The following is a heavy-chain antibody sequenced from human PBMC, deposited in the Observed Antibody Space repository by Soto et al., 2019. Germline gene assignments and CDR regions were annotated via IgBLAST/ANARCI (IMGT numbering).Heavy chain of an antibody. CDR2: ISGGGDTT. J-gene: IGHJ4*02. Sequence: EVQLLESGGGLVQPGGSLRLSCAASGFTFNNYAMTWVRQAPGKGLEWVSAISGGGDTTSYADSVKGRFTVSRDGSKNTLYLQRSSLRAEDTALYYCATGRGGSGSLTPRVDFWGQGTLVTVSS. V-gene: IGHV3-23*01. CDR1: GFTFNNYA. CDR3: ATGRGGSGSLTPRVDF. D-gene: IGHD3-10*01.